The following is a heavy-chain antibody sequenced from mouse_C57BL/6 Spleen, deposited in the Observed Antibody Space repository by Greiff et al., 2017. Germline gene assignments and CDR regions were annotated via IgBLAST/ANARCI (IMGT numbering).Heavy chain of an antibody. J-gene: IGHJ2*01. CDR3: AREWDYFGY. CDR1: GYTFTSYW. Sequence: QVHVKQPGAELVKPGASVKLSCKASGYTFTSYWMHWVKQRPGLGLEWIGRIDPNSGGTKYNEKFKSKATLTVDKPSSTAYMQLSSLTSEDSAVYYCAREWDYFGYWGQGTTLTVAS. V-gene: IGHV1-72*01. CDR2: IDPNSGGT.